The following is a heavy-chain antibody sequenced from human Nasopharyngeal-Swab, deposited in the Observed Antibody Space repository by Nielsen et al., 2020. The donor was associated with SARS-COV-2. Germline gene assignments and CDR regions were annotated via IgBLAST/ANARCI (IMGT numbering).Heavy chain of an antibody. CDR3: ARGPIRTRNWFDP. D-gene: IGHD2-2*01. J-gene: IGHJ5*02. V-gene: IGHV1-8*03. CDR1: GYTLSSYD. CDR2: VNPNSGDT. Sequence: ASVKVSCKASGYTLSSYDINWVRQATGQGLEWMGWVNPNSGDTGYAPNFQGRVTITRDTSASTAYMELSSLRSEDTAVYYCARGPIRTRNWFDPWGQGTLVTVSS.